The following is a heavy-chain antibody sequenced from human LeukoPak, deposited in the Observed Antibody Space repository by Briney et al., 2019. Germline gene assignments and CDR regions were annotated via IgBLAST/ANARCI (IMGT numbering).Heavy chain of an antibody. V-gene: IGHV1-2*02. Sequence: ASVKVSCKASGYTFTGYYMHWVRQAPGQGLEWMGWIKPNNGGTNSAQKFQGRVTMTRDTSISTAYMELSRLRSDDTAVYYCARARGDIVVVPAAIWFDPWGQGTLVTVSS. CDR1: GYTFTGYY. CDR2: IKPNNGGT. J-gene: IGHJ5*02. D-gene: IGHD2-2*01. CDR3: ARARGDIVVVPAAIWFDP.